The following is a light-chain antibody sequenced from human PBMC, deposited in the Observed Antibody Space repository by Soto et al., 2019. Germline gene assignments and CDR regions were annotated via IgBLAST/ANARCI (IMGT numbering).Light chain of an antibody. CDR3: SSYTSSNTLV. CDR1: SSDVGGYTY. J-gene: IGLJ3*02. CDR2: QVS. Sequence: QSVLTQPASVSGSPGQSITISCTGTSSDVGGYTYVSWYQQHPGKAPKLMIYQVSNRPSGVSNRFSGSKSGNTASLTISGLQTEDEADYYCSSYTSSNTLVFGGGTKRTVL. V-gene: IGLV2-14*01.